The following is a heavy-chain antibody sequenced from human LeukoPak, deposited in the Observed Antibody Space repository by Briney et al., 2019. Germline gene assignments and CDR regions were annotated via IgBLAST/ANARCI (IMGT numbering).Heavy chain of an antibody. J-gene: IGHJ4*02. Sequence: QPGGSLRLSCAASGFTFSSYAMIWVRQAPGKGLEWVSAISGSGGSTYYADSVKGRFTISRDNSKNTLYLQMNSLRAEDTAVYYCAKDRQPIWGSSWSVLDYWGQGTLVTVSS. V-gene: IGHV3-23*01. D-gene: IGHD6-13*01. CDR3: AKDRQPIWGSSWSVLDY. CDR1: GFTFSSYA. CDR2: ISGSGGST.